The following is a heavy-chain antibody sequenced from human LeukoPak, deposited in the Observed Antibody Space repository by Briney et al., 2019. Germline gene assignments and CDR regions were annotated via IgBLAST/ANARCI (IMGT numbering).Heavy chain of an antibody. D-gene: IGHD3-22*01. Sequence: GGSLRLSCAASGFTFSTYWMSWVRQAPGKGLEWVANIIQDGSQKYYVDSVEGRFTISRDNAKNSLYLQMNSLRAEDTAVYFCARDPYYYESGGYEFGAFDIWGQGTIVTVSS. J-gene: IGHJ3*02. V-gene: IGHV3-7*01. CDR2: IIQDGSQK. CDR1: GFTFSTYW. CDR3: ARDPYYYESGGYEFGAFDI.